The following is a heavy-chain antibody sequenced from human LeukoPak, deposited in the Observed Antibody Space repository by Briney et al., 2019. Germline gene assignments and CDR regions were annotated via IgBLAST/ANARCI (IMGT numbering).Heavy chain of an antibody. CDR3: ARDRCSSTSCYQFDY. CDR2: IYSGGST. J-gene: IGHJ4*02. D-gene: IGHD2-2*01. CDR1: EFTFSDYY. Sequence: GGSLRLSCAASEFTFSDYYMSWVRQAPGKGLEWVSVIYSGGSTYYADSVKGRFTISRDNAKNSLYLQMNSLRAEDTAVYYCARDRCSSTSCYQFDYWGQGTLVTVSS. V-gene: IGHV3-66*01.